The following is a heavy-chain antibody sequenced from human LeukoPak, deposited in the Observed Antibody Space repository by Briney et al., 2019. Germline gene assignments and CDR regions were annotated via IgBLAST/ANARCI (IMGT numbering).Heavy chain of an antibody. V-gene: IGHV3-7*01. J-gene: IGHJ4*02. CDR2: INQDGSEK. CDR1: GFTFSSHW. D-gene: IGHD4/OR15-4a*01. Sequence: GGSQRLSCAVSGFTFSSHWMSWVRQAPGKGLEWVANINQDGSEKHYVDSVKGRFTISRGNAKNSLYLQMNSLRVEDTAVYYCAKSALQDRSTWCEHYGCWGPGTLVTVSS. CDR3: AKSALQDRSTWCEHYGC.